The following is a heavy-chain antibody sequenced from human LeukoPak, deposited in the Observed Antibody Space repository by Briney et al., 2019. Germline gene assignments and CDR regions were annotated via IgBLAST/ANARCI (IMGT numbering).Heavy chain of an antibody. CDR2: INSDGSST. V-gene: IGHV3-74*01. Sequence: GGSLRLSCAASGFTFSSYWMHWVRQAPGKGLVWVSRINSDGSSTGYADSVKGRFTISRDNAKNTLYLQMNSLRAEDTAVYYCARVSGSSEGYYYYYGMDVWGQGTTVTVSS. J-gene: IGHJ6*02. CDR1: GFTFSSYW. D-gene: IGHD1-26*01. CDR3: ARVSGSSEGYYYYYGMDV.